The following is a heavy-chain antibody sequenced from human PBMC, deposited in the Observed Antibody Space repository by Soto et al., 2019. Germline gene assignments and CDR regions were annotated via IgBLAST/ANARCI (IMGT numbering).Heavy chain of an antibody. CDR3: ARVLNYDFWSAYPGYMDV. CDR2: ISSSSSYI. Sequence: EVQLVESGGGLVKPGGSLRLSCAASGFTFSSYSMNWVRQAPGKGLEWVSSISSSSSYIYYADSVKGRFTISRDNAKNSLYLQMNSLRAEDTAVYYCARVLNYDFWSAYPGYMDVWGKGTTVTVSS. D-gene: IGHD3-3*01. CDR1: GFTFSSYS. V-gene: IGHV3-21*01. J-gene: IGHJ6*03.